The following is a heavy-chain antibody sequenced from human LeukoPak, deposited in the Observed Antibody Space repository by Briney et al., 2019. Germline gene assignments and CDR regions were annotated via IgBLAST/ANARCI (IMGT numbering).Heavy chain of an antibody. V-gene: IGHV1-46*01. Sequence: ASVKVSCKASGYTFTSYYMHWVRQAPGQVLEWMGIINPSGGSTSYAQKFQGRVTMTRDTSTSTVYMELSSLRSEDTAVYYCARDAPYDILTGYYIGTSRGMDVWGQGTTVTVSS. J-gene: IGHJ6*02. D-gene: IGHD3-9*01. CDR3: ARDAPYDILTGYYIGTSRGMDV. CDR1: GYTFTSYY. CDR2: INPSGGST.